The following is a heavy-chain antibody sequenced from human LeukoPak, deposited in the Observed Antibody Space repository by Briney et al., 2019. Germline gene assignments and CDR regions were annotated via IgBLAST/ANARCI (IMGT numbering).Heavy chain of an antibody. CDR2: IKQDGSEK. CDR3: ASWMVGRGIRQFFQH. CDR1: GFTFSSYW. J-gene: IGHJ1*01. V-gene: IGHV3-7*01. Sequence: GGSLRLSCAASGFTFSSYWMSWVRQAPGKGLEWVANIKQDGSEKYYVDSVKGRFTISRDNAKNSLYLQMNSLRAEDTAVYYCASWMVGRGIRQFFQHWGQGTLVTVSS. D-gene: IGHD2-15*01.